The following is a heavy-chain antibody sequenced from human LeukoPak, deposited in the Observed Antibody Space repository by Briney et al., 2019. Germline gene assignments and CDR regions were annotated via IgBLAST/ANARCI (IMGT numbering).Heavy chain of an antibody. CDR2: ISSSGSTI. CDR3: VRVVAAAATLDWFDP. V-gene: IGHV3-11*04. CDR1: GFTFSDYY. Sequence: GGSLRLSCAASGFTFSDYYMSWIRQAPGKGLEWVSYISSSGSTIYYADSVKGRFTISRDNAKNSLYLQMNSLRAEDTAVYYCVRVVAAAATLDWFDPWGQGTLVTVSS. D-gene: IGHD6-13*01. J-gene: IGHJ5*02.